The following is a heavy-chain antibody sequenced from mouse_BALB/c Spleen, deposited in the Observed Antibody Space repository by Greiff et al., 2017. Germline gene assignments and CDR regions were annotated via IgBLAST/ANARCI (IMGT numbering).Heavy chain of an antibody. CDR2: IYPGDGDT. CDR3: ARDEGMAY. Sequence: VQLVESGAELARPGASVKLSCKASGYTFTSYWMQWVKQRPGQGLEWIGAIYPGDGDTRYTQKFKGKATLTADKSSSTAYMQLSSLASEDSAVYYCARDEGMAYWGQGTSVTVSS. CDR1: GYTFTSYW. J-gene: IGHJ4*01. V-gene: IGHV1-87*01.